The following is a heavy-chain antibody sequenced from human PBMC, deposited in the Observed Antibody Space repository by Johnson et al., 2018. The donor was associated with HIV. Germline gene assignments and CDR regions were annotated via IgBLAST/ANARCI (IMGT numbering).Heavy chain of an antibody. Sequence: VQLVESGGGLVQPGGSLRLSCAASGFTFSSYAMSWVRQAPGKGLEWVSVISGSGGTTYYADSVKGRFTISRDNSKNTLYLQMNSLRAEDTALYYCARASAATKGNAFDIWGQGTMVTVSS. CDR2: ISGSGGTT. D-gene: IGHD1-26*01. V-gene: IGHV3-23*04. CDR3: ARASAATKGNAFDI. J-gene: IGHJ3*02. CDR1: GFTFSSYA.